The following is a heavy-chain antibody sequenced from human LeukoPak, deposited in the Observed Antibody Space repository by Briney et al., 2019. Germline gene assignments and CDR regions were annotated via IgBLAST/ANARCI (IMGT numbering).Heavy chain of an antibody. Sequence: ASVKVSCKASGYTFTGYYMHWVRRAPGQGLEWMGWINPNSGGTNYAQKFQGRVTMTRDTSISTAYMELSRLRSDDTAVYYCASGNGVGSSWYFDYWGQGTLVTVSS. D-gene: IGHD6-13*01. J-gene: IGHJ4*02. CDR2: INPNSGGT. CDR3: ASGNGVGSSWYFDY. CDR1: GYTFTGYY. V-gene: IGHV1-2*02.